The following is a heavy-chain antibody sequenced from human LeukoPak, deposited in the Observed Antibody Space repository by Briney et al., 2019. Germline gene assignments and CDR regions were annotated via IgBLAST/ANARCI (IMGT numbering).Heavy chain of an antibody. Sequence: ASVKVSCKASGFTFTNYHMHWVRQAPGQGLEWMGWMNPNSGNTGYAQKFQGRVTMTRNTSISTAYMELSSLRSEDTAVYYCARGDSYYYYGMDVWGQGTTVTVSS. CDR3: ARGDSYYYYGMDV. CDR1: GFTFTNYH. J-gene: IGHJ6*02. V-gene: IGHV1-8*02. CDR2: MNPNSGNT.